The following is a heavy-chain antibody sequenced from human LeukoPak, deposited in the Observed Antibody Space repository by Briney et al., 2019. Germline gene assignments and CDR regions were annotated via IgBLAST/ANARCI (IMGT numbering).Heavy chain of an antibody. Sequence: QPGGSLRLSCEASGFTFSSYGMHWVRQAPGRGLEWVALITYDGYYKYYADSVKGRFTISSDNSKNTLYLHMNSLRPEDTAVYYCAKDRSAVVRASPMDSWGQGTLVIVSS. CDR1: GFTFSSYG. V-gene: IGHV3-30*18. J-gene: IGHJ4*02. D-gene: IGHD3-10*01. CDR2: ITYDGYYK. CDR3: AKDRSAVVRASPMDS.